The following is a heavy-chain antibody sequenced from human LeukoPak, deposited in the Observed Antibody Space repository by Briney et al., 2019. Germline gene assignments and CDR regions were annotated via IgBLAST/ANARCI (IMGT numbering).Heavy chain of an antibody. Sequence: GASVKVSCKASGGTFNRYAISWVRQAPGQGLEWMGGIIPIFGAANYAQKFQGRVTVTADESTSTLYMEVSSLRSEDTAVYYCARGYSNNFYGFDHWGQGIRVTVTS. CDR2: IIPIFGAA. V-gene: IGHV1-69*13. J-gene: IGHJ4*02. CDR1: GGTFNRYA. CDR3: ARGYSNNFYGFDH. D-gene: IGHD5-12*01.